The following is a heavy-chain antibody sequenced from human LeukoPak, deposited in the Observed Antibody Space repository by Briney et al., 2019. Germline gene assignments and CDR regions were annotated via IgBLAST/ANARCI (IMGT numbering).Heavy chain of an antibody. CDR2: INHSGST. V-gene: IGHV4-34*01. Sequence: SETLSLTCAVYGGSFSGYYWSWIRQPPGKGLEWIGEINHSGSTNCNPSLKSRVTISVDTSKNQFSLKLSSVTAADTAVYYCARVGGNFKGYYFDYWGQGTLVTVSS. CDR3: ARVGGNFKGYYFDY. CDR1: GGSFSGYY. J-gene: IGHJ4*02. D-gene: IGHD4-23*01.